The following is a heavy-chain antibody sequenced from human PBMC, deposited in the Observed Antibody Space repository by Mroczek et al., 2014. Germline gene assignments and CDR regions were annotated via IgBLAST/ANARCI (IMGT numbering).Heavy chain of an antibody. J-gene: IGHJ5*02. CDR2: INHSGST. CDR1: GGSFSGYY. Sequence: QVQLQQWGAGLLKPSETLSLTCAVYGGSFSGYYWSWIRQPPGKGLEWIGEINHSGSTNYNPSLKSRVTISVDTSKNQFSLKLSSVTAADTAVYYCARYLGYCSSTSCYIFEKQTAGAQNNWFDPWGQGTLVTVSS. V-gene: IGHV4-34*01. D-gene: IGHD2-2*02. CDR3: ARYLGYCSSTSCYIFEKQTAGAQNNWFDP.